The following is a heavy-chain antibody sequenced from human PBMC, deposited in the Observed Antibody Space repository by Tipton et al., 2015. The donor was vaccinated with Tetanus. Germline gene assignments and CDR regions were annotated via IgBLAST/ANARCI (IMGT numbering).Heavy chain of an antibody. J-gene: IGHJ5*02. CDR2: IYPGDSDT. CDR1: GYSFTSYW. Sequence: QLVQSGAEVKKPGESLKISCKGSGYSFTSYWIGWVRQMPGKGLEWMGIIYPGDSDTRYSPSFQGQVTISADKSISTAYLQWSSLKASDPAMYYCARLSAAGTAPRNNWFDPWGQGTLVTVSS. CDR3: ARLSAAGTAPRNNWFDP. V-gene: IGHV5-51*01. D-gene: IGHD6-13*01.